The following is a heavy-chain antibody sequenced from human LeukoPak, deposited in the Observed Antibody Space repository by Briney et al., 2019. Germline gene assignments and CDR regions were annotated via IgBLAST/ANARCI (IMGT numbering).Heavy chain of an antibody. Sequence: TPSEILSLTCAVYGGSFSGYYWSWIRQPPGKGLEWIGEINHSGSTNYNPSLKSRVTISVDTSKNQFSLKLSSVTATDKALYYCVRSRDGYNLLDYWGQGTLVTVSS. D-gene: IGHD5-24*01. CDR3: VRSRDGYNLLDY. V-gene: IGHV4-34*01. J-gene: IGHJ4*02. CDR1: GGSFSGYY. CDR2: INHSGST.